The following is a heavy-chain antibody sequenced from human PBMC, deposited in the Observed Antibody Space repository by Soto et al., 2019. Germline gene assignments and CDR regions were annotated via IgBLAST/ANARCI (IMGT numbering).Heavy chain of an antibody. Sequence: PSETLSLTCTVSGGSISSYYWSWIRQPPGKGLEWIGYIYYSGSTNYNPSLKSRVTISVDTSKNQFSLKLSSVTAADTAVYYCAGTFYDILTGYYYYYYMDVWGKGTTVTVSS. CDR3: AGTFYDILTGYYYYYYMDV. CDR2: IYYSGST. CDR1: GGSISSYY. J-gene: IGHJ6*03. V-gene: IGHV4-59*01. D-gene: IGHD3-9*01.